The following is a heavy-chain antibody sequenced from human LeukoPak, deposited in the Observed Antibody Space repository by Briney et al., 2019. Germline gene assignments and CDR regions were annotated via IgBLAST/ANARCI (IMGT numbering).Heavy chain of an antibody. V-gene: IGHV3-74*01. J-gene: IGHJ4*02. D-gene: IGHD1-26*01. CDR2: IKYDASST. CDR1: GFTFSSHW. CDR3: ARGATYAYYQDY. Sequence: GGSLRLSCADSGFTFSSHWMHWVRQAPGKGLVWVSRIKYDASSTSYADSVKGRFTISRDNAKNTLYLQMISLRAEDTAVYYCARGATYAYYQDYWGQGTLVTVSS.